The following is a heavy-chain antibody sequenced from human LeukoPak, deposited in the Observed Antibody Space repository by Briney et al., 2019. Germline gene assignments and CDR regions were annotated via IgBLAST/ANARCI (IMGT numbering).Heavy chain of an antibody. D-gene: IGHD6-6*01. J-gene: IGHJ4*02. CDR3: AREYSSSSGDYFDY. CDR2: IYYSGST. Sequence: SETLSLTCTVSGGSISSGGYYWSWIRQPPGKGLEWIGYIYYSGSTNYNPSLKSRVSISVDTSKNQFSLKLSSVTAADTAVYYCAREYSSSSGDYFDYWGQGTLVTVSS. V-gene: IGHV4-61*08. CDR1: GGSISSGGYY.